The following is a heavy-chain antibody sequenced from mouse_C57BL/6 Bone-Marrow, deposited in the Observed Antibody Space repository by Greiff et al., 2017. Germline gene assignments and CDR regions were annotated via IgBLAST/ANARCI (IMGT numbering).Heavy chain of an antibody. D-gene: IGHD4-1*01. J-gene: IGHJ3*01. CDR3: ARPAWGFAY. CDR2: ISSGGSYT. V-gene: IGHV5-6*01. Sequence: VQLQQSGGDLVKPGGSLKLSCAASGFTFSSYGMSWVRQTPDKRLEWVATISSGGSYTYYPDSVKGRFTISRDNAKNTLYLQMSSLKSEDTAMYYCARPAWGFAYWGQGTLVTVSA. CDR1: GFTFSSYG.